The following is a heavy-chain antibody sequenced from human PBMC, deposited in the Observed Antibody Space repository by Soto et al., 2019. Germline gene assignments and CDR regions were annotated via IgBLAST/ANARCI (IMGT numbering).Heavy chain of an antibody. CDR2: IGRRSDI. D-gene: IGHD2-21*02. CDR3: AREETAWPLAYGLDV. CDR1: GFSFSTYS. J-gene: IGHJ6*02. V-gene: IGHV3-21*01. Sequence: EVQLVESGGGLVEPGGSLRLSCEASGFSFSTYSMHWVRQAPGKGLEWVSSIGRRSDIYYADSVKGRFTISRDNAKNSVSLRMNSLRDEDTAVYYCAREETAWPLAYGLDVWGQGTTVTVSS.